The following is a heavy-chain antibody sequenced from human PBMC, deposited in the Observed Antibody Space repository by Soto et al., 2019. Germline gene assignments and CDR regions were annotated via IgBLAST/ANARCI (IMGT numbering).Heavy chain of an antibody. CDR2: IKSIPDGATT. V-gene: IGHV3-15*07. J-gene: IGHJ4*02. CDR1: SVGFNHDC. D-gene: IGHD1-26*01. CDR3: STGPRPNAGEVGGTPPTLKF. Sequence: GGSLRLSSVDSSVGFNHDCMSLVRQAPGKGLEWVGRIKSIPDGATTDYAAPVKRRFTIPRDHSKNTLFLQMDSLKIEDTGAYYCSTGPRPNAGEVGGTPPTLKFWGQGTQVTVSS.